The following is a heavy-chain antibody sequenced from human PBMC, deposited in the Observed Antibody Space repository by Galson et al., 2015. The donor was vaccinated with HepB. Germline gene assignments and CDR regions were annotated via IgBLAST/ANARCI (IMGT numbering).Heavy chain of an antibody. Sequence: SLRLSCAASGFNFKNYRMNWVRQAPEKGLEWVAKIKEDGSEKYYLDSVKGRFTISRDNVNNSLDLQMNSLRGEDTAVYFCTRGLEGGNYLFRGWQSRYNFFDPWGQGTLVIVSS. V-gene: IGHV3-7*01. CDR3: TRGLEGGNYLFRGWQSRYNFFDP. CDR2: IKEDGSEK. CDR1: GFNFKNYR. J-gene: IGHJ5*02. D-gene: IGHD1-26*01.